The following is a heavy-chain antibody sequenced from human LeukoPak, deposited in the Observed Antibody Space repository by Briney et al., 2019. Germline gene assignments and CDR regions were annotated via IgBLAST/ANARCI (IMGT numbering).Heavy chain of an antibody. D-gene: IGHD5-18*01. CDR3: AKEGGYSYGSFDY. CDR1: GFTFSSYS. CDR2: ISYDGSNK. Sequence: GSLRLSCAASGFTFSSYSMNWVRQAPGKGLEWVAVISYDGSNKYYADSVKGRFTISRDNSKNTLYLQMNSLRAEDTAVYYCAKEGGYSYGSFDYWGQGTLVTVSS. J-gene: IGHJ4*02. V-gene: IGHV3-30*18.